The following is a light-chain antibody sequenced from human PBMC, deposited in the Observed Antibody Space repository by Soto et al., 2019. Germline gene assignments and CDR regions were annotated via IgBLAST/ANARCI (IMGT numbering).Light chain of an antibody. CDR1: SSDVGGYNY. J-gene: IGLJ2*01. Sequence: QSALTQPRSVSGSPGQSVTISCTGTSSDVGGYNYVSWYQQYPGKAPKVIIYDVTKRPSGVPDRFSGSKSGNTASLTISGLQAEDEADYYCCSYAGSYTFVFGGGTKVTVL. V-gene: IGLV2-11*01. CDR2: DVT. CDR3: CSYAGSYTFV.